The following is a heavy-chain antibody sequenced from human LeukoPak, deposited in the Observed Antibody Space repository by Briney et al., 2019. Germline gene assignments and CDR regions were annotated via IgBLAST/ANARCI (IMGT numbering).Heavy chain of an antibody. Sequence: ASVKVSCKTSGYTFTIFYMHWMRQAPGQGLEYMGIINPTGGTTVYAQKFQGRVTMTRDMSTSTVYLELSSLRSEDTAIYYCAREVRASKAIDYWGQGTLVTVSS. D-gene: IGHD1-26*01. CDR2: INPTGGTT. V-gene: IGHV1-46*01. CDR1: GYTFTIFY. J-gene: IGHJ4*02. CDR3: AREVRASKAIDY.